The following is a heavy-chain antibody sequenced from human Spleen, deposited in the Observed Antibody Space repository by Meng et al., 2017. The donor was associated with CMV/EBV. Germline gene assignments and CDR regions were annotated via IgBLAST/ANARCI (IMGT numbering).Heavy chain of an antibody. CDR3: ARDLYGPGSYSPPGY. J-gene: IGHJ4*02. CDR2: IHYGGST. V-gene: IGHV4-39*07. CDR1: GDSISSSGYY. Sequence: SETLSLTCTVSGDSISSSGYYWGWIRQPPGKGLEWIGTIHYGGSTYYNPSLARRVSISIDASKSQFSLRLRSVTAADTAVYYCARDLYGPGSYSPPGYWGQGTLVTVSS. D-gene: IGHD3-10*01.